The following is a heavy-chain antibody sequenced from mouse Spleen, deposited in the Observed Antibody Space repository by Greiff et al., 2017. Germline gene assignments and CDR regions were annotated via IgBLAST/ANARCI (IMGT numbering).Heavy chain of an antibody. CDR1: GYTFTSYW. J-gene: IGHJ3*01. V-gene: IGHV1-69*01. CDR2: IDPSDSYT. CDR3: ARGLGRSAWFAY. D-gene: IGHD4-1*01. Sequence: VQLQQPGAELVMPGASVKLSCKASGYTFTSYWMHWVKQRPGQGLEWIGEIDPSDSYTNYNQKFKGKATLTVDKSSSTAYMQLSSLTSEDSAVYYCARGLGRSAWFAYWGQGTLVTVSA.